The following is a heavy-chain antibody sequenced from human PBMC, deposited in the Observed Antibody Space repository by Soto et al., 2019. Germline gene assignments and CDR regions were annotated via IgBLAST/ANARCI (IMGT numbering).Heavy chain of an antibody. CDR3: ARGYRTSWYWFDL. CDR1: GGSVSGGTHY. D-gene: IGHD6-13*01. Sequence: QAQLQESGPGPVKPSETLSLTCTVSGGSVSGGTHYWSWIRQPPGKGLEWIGYLYNSGSTNYNPSLKRRVTISVDTSKNQFSLKLSSVTAADTAVYYCARGYRTSWYWFDLWGRGTLVTVSS. V-gene: IGHV4-61*01. J-gene: IGHJ2*01. CDR2: LYNSGST.